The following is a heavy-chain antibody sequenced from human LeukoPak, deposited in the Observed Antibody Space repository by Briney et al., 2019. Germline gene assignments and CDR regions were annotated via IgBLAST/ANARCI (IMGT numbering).Heavy chain of an antibody. D-gene: IGHD5-12*01. CDR3: ARAYSGYENYYYYYYMDV. Sequence: GGSLRLSCAASGFTFDDYAMHWVRQAPGKGLEWVSGINWNGGNTGYADSVKGRFTISRDNAKNSLYLQMNSLRAEDTALYYCARAYSGYENYYYYYYMDVWGKGTTVTVSS. CDR2: INWNGGNT. CDR1: GFTFDDYA. J-gene: IGHJ6*03. V-gene: IGHV3-20*04.